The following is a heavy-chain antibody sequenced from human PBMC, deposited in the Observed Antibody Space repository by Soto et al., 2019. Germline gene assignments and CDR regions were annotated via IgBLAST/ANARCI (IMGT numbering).Heavy chain of an antibody. Sequence: QVQLVQSGAEVQRPGSSVKVSCKASGGTFSSYAISWVRQAPGHGLEWMGGINPIFGTPHYAQKYQGRVTITADTFTNTAYMELTRLTSDDTAVYFCAREGRHFDYWGQGTLVTVSS. CDR1: GGTFSSYA. J-gene: IGHJ4*02. CDR2: INPIFGTP. CDR3: AREGRHFDY. V-gene: IGHV1-69*06.